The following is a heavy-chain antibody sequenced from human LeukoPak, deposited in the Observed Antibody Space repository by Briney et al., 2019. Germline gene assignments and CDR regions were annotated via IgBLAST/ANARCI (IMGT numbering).Heavy chain of an antibody. CDR3: ALYGSGSFYYYYGMDV. Sequence: GASVKVSCKASGGTFSSYAISWVRQAPGQGLEWMGGMIPIFGTANYAQKFQGRVTITADKSTSTAYMELSSLRSEDTAVYYCALYGSGSFYYYYGMDVWGKGTTVTVSS. CDR1: GGTFSSYA. V-gene: IGHV1-69*06. D-gene: IGHD3-10*01. J-gene: IGHJ6*04. CDR2: MIPIFGTA.